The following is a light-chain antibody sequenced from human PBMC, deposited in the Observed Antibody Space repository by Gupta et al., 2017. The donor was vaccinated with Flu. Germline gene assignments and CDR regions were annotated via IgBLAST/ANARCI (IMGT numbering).Light chain of an antibody. V-gene: IGKV3-11*01. CDR1: QSVSSY. CDR2: DTS. J-gene: IGKJ1*01. CDR3: QQGCSCTRT. Sequence: VLPQSPATLSLSPGERATLSCRASQSVSSYLAWYQQKPGQAPRLLIYDTSNRATGIPARFSGRGSGTDFTLTISSLEPEDFAVYYCQQGCSCTRTFGQGTKVEIK.